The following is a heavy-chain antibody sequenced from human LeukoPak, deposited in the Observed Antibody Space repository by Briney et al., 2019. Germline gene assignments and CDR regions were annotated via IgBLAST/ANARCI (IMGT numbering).Heavy chain of an antibody. D-gene: IGHD6-6*01. CDR2: ISGSGGST. CDR1: GFTFGSYA. CDR3: AKGSSSSRPYYFDY. J-gene: IGHJ4*02. Sequence: GGSLRLSCAASGFTFGSYAMSWVRQAPGKGLEWVSGISGSGGSTYYADSVKGRFTISRDNSKNTLYLQMNSLRAEDTAVYYCAKGSSSSRPYYFDYWGQGTLVTVSS. V-gene: IGHV3-23*01.